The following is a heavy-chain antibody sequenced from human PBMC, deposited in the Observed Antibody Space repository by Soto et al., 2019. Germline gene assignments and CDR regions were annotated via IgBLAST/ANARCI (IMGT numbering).Heavy chain of an antibody. CDR2: IIPIFGTT. Sequence: QVQLVQSGAELKKPGSSVKVSCKASGGTFGSNAISWVRQAPGQGLEWMGGIIPIFGTTNNAQKFQGRVTITADESTNTAYMELSSLRSEDTAIYYCAREGYTFGSGAVRGAFDIWGQGTMVTVSS. CDR3: AREGYTFGSGAVRGAFDI. V-gene: IGHV1-69*12. CDR1: GGTFGSNA. J-gene: IGHJ3*02. D-gene: IGHD5-18*01.